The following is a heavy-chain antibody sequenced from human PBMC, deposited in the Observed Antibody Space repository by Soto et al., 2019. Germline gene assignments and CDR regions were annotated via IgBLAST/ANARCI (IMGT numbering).Heavy chain of an antibody. CDR3: AHKRYGDYPIDY. CDR2: IYWDDNK. V-gene: IGHV2-5*02. CDR1: GFSLSTSGVG. Sequence: QITLKESGPTLVKPTQTLTLTCTFSGFSLSTSGVGVGWIRQPPGKALEWLAVIYWDDNKHYSPSLKSRLTISKDTSKNQVVLTMTNMDPVDTATYYCAHKRYGDYPIDYWGQETLVTVSS. D-gene: IGHD4-17*01. J-gene: IGHJ4*02.